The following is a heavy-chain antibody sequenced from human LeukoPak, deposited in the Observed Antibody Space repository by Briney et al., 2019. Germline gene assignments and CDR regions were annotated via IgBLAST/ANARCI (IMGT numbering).Heavy chain of an antibody. CDR2: IKPDGNEQ. V-gene: IGHV3-7*05. D-gene: IGHD2-2*02. Sequence: GGSLRLSCAASGFTFSSYWMTWVRQAREKGLEWVANIKPDGNEQHYVDSVKGRFTISRDNAKNSLYLQVDSLRAEDTAVYYCASIYGDYWGQGTLVTVSS. J-gene: IGHJ4*02. CDR1: GFTFSSYW. CDR3: ASIYGDY.